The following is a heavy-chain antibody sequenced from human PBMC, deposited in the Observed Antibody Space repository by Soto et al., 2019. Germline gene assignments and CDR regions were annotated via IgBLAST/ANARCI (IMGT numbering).Heavy chain of an antibody. CDR1: GYDFTAYD. D-gene: IGHD6-13*01. CDR2: MNPINGAT. V-gene: IGHV1-8*02. J-gene: IGHJ6*02. Sequence: ASVKVSCKASGYDFTAYDINWVRQASGQGLEWMGWMNPINGATGSARRFQGRVSMTRNTATGTAYLELTSLRSDDTAVYYCGRGSSPRAPAGGTPYYYAMDVWGQGTTVTVSS. CDR3: GRGSSPRAPAGGTPYYYAMDV.